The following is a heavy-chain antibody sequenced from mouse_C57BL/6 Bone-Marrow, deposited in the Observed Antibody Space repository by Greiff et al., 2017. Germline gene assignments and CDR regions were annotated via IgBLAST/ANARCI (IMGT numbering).Heavy chain of an antibody. CDR1: GFSLTSYA. V-gene: IGHV2-9-1*01. J-gene: IGHJ1*03. CDR3: ARNDYRYFDV. CDR2: IRTGGGT. Sequence: QVQLQQSGPGLVAPSQSLSITCTVSGFSLTSYAISWVRQPPGKGLEWLGVIRTGGGTNYNSALKSRLSISKDNYKSQVFLKMNSLQTDDTARYYCARNDYRYFDVWGTGTTVTVSA.